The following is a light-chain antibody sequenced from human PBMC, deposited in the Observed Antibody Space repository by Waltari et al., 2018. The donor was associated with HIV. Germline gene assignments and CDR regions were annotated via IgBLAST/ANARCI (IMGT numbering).Light chain of an antibody. CDR2: GAS. CDR3: QHYDRWPWG. V-gene: IGKV3-15*01. CDR1: QSVSSH. Sequence: EVVMTQSPATLSVSPGERATLSCRASQSVSSHLAWYQQRPGQSPRLLIYGASTRATGSPDRFSGSGSGTEFTLTISSLQSEDFALYYCQHYDRWPWGFGQGTKVEIK. J-gene: IGKJ1*01.